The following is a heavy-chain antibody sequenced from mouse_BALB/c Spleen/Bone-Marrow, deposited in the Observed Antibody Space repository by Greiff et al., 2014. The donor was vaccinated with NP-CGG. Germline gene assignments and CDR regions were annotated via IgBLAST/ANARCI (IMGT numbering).Heavy chain of an antibody. V-gene: IGHV4-1*02. D-gene: IGHD2-3*01. CDR2: INPDSSTI. CDR3: ARNGYYGWIAY. CDR1: GFDFSRYW. Sequence: VQLKESGGGLVQPGGSLKLSCAASGFDFSRYWMTWVRQAPGKGLEWIGEINPDSSTINYTPSLKDKFIISRDNAKNTLYLQMSKVRSDDTALYYCARNGYYGWIAYWGQGTLVTVSA. J-gene: IGHJ3*01.